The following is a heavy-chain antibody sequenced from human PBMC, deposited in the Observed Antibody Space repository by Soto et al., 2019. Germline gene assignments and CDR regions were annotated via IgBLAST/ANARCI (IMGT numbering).Heavy chain of an antibody. CDR3: ASQLRQLSYYYGLDV. J-gene: IGHJ6*02. D-gene: IGHD3-10*01. CDR1: GHTLTTYN. CDR2: INAAYGNT. Sequence: WASVKVSCKSSGHTLTTYNIHWARQAPGQSLEWMGWINAAYGNTKYSQDLQGRVTITRDTSASTAYMELRTLRPEDTAVYYCASQLRQLSYYYGLDVWGQGTTVTVSS. V-gene: IGHV1-3*01.